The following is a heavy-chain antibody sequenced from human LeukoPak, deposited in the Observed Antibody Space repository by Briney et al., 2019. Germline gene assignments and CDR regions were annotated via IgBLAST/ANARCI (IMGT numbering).Heavy chain of an antibody. CDR1: GGSFSGYY. J-gene: IGHJ3*02. CDR3: AREPVIGRMAGAFDI. V-gene: IGHV4-34*01. CDR2: INHSGST. D-gene: IGHD2-21*01. Sequence: KPSETLSLTCAVYGGSFSGYYWSWIRQPPGKGLEWIGEINHSGSTNYNPSLKSRVTISVDTSKNQFSLKLSSVTAADTAVYYCAREPVIGRMAGAFDIWGQGTMVTVSS.